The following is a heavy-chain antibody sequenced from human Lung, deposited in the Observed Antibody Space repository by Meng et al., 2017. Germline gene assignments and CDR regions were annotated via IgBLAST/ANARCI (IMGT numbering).Heavy chain of an antibody. D-gene: IGHD3-10*01. J-gene: IGHJ4*02. CDR2: LGAHDYDT. Sequence: QFYLLHLGSEWKKPGASLPVSCKSSDYPFTGHGVSWVRQAPGQGLEWMAWLGAHDYDTSHAPKFQGRVTVTADRHTATAYMELRSLRSDDTDVYYCARGTPGRSYSDYWGPGTLVTVSS. CDR1: DYPFTGHG. V-gene: IGHV1-18*01. CDR3: ARGTPGRSYSDY.